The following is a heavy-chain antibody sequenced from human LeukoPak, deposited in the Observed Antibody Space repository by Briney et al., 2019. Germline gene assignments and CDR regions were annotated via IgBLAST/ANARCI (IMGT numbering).Heavy chain of an antibody. CDR1: GFIFSTYE. J-gene: IGHJ4*02. Sequence: GGSLRLSCAASGFIFSTYEMNWVRQAPGKGLECVSYISSSGSTIYYADSVKGRFTISRDNAKNSLYLQMNSLRAEDTAVYYCARGLRSAWWGVIDYWRQGTLVTVSS. D-gene: IGHD6-19*01. CDR2: ISSSGSTI. V-gene: IGHV3-48*03. CDR3: ARGLRSAWWGVIDY.